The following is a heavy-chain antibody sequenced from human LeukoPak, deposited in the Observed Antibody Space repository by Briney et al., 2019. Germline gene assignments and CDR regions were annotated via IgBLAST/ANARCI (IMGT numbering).Heavy chain of an antibody. Sequence: ASVKVSCKASGYTFSGYYMHWVRQAHGQGLEWMGWINPNSGGTKYVQKFQGRVTMTRDTSISTAYMELSRLRSDDTAVYYCASGSLASYFDHWGQGTLVTVSS. CDR2: INPNSGGT. J-gene: IGHJ4*02. CDR3: ASGSLASYFDH. V-gene: IGHV1-2*02. D-gene: IGHD3-16*01. CDR1: GYTFSGYY.